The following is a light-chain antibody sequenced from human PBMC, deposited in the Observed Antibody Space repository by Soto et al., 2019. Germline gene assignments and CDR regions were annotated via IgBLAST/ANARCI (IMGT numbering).Light chain of an antibody. CDR3: SSYTSSSGV. Sequence: QSALTQPASVSGSPGQSITISCTGTSSDVGGYNYVSWYQQHPGKAPKLMIYDVSNRPSGVSNRFSGSKSVNTASLTISGLQAEDEADYYCSSYTSSSGVFGGGTKVTVL. V-gene: IGLV2-14*01. CDR1: SSDVGGYNY. CDR2: DVS. J-gene: IGLJ2*01.